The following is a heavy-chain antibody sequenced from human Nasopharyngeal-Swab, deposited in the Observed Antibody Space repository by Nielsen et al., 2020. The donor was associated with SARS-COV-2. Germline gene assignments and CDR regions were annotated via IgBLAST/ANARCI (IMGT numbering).Heavy chain of an antibody. CDR2: ISSNGGST. J-gene: IGHJ6*02. CDR1: GFTFSSYA. CDR3: ARDGGYSYGFSPNYGMDV. Sequence: GESLKISCAASGFTFSSYAMHWVRQAPGKGLEYVSAISSNGGSTYYADSVKGRFTISRDNSKNTLYLQMGSLRAEDMAVYYCARDGGYSYGFSPNYGMDVWGQGTTVIDSS. V-gene: IGHV3-64*02. D-gene: IGHD5-18*01.